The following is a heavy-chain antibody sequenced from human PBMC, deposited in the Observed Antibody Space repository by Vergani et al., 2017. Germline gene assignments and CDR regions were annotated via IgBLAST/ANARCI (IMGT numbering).Heavy chain of an antibody. Sequence: QVQLAESGGGRVQPGRSLRLSCAASGLSFSSHAIHWVRPAPGQGLEWVAVISNDGSKKYYADSVKGRFTISRDNSKNTLDLQMNSLRTQDTAVYYCAKAGSVTSGSLQYNFYMDVGGKGTTVTVS. CDR2: ISNDGSKK. V-gene: IGHV3-30*18. CDR3: AKAGSVTSGSLQYNFYMDV. D-gene: IGHD3-10*01. CDR1: GLSFSSHA. J-gene: IGHJ6*03.